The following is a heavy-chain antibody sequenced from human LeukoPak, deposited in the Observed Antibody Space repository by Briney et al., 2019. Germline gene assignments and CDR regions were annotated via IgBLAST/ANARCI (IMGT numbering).Heavy chain of an antibody. J-gene: IGHJ4*02. Sequence: PSETLSLTCAVYGGSFCGYYWSWIPQPPGKGLEWIGEINRSGSTNYNPSLKSRVTISVDTSKNQFSLKLSSVTAADTAVYYCARGREATVVVVAATTPHFDYWWGGTLVTVSS. CDR3: ARGREATVVVVAATTPHFDY. CDR2: INRSGST. D-gene: IGHD2-15*01. CDR1: GGSFCGYY. V-gene: IGHV4-34*01.